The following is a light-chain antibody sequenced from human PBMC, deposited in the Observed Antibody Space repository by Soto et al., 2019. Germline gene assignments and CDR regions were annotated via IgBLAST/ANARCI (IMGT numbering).Light chain of an antibody. V-gene: IGLV1-40*01. CDR1: SSNIGAGYD. J-gene: IGLJ2*01. CDR2: GNS. CDR3: QSYDSSLSGHVV. Sequence: QCVLTQPPSVSGAPGQRVTISCTGSSSNIGAGYDVHWYQQLPGTAPKLLIYGNSNRPSGVPDRFSGSKSGTSASLAITGLQAEDEADYYCQSYDSSLSGHVVFGGGTKVTVL.